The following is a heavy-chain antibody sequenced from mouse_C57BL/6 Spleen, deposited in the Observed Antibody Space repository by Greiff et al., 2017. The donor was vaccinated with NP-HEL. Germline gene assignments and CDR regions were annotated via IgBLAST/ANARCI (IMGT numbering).Heavy chain of an antibody. V-gene: IGHV1-15*01. CDR1: GYTFTDYE. Sequence: QVQLQQSGAELVRPGASVTLSCKASGYTFTDYEMHWVKQTPVHGLEWIGAIDPETGGTAYNQKFKGKAILTADKSSSTAYMELRSLTSEDSAVYYGTRGTVPYYFDYWGQGTTLTVSS. J-gene: IGHJ2*01. CDR3: TRGTVPYYFDY. CDR2: IDPETGGT. D-gene: IGHD4-1*01.